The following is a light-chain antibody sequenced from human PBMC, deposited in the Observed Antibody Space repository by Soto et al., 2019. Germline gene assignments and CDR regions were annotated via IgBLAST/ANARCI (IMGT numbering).Light chain of an antibody. Sequence: QCALTEPSSVSGSPGQSITISCTGTISDVGGYNYVSWYQQHPGKAPKLMIYEVSNRPSGVSNRFSGSKSGNTASLTISGLQAEDEADYYCSSYTSSSTYVFGTGTKVTVL. CDR1: ISDVGGYNY. V-gene: IGLV2-14*01. CDR2: EVS. CDR3: SSYTSSSTYV. J-gene: IGLJ1*01.